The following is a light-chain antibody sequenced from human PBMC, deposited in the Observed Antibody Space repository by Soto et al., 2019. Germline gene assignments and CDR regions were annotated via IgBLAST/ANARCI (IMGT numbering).Light chain of an antibody. Sequence: NFMLTQPHSVSESPGKTVTISCTRSSGSIATNYVQWYQQRPGSAPTTVIYEDNQRPSGVPDRFSGSIDSSSNSASLTISGLKTEDEADYYCQSSDNRNTPVIFGGGTKLTVL. CDR2: EDN. V-gene: IGLV6-57*04. CDR3: QSSDNRNTPVI. CDR1: SGSIATNY. J-gene: IGLJ2*01.